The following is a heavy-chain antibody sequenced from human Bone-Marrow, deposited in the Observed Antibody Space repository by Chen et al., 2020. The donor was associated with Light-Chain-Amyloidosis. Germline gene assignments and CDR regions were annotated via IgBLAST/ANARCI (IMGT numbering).Heavy chain of an antibody. CDR3: AKDISYDDILPGYPADAFDI. Sequence: VRQAPGKGLEWVSTISGSGGSRYYGDSVKGRLTISRDNSKNALFLQMNSLRAEDTAVYYCAKDISYDDILPGYPADAFDIWGQGPMVTVSS. V-gene: IGHV3-23*01. D-gene: IGHD3-9*01. J-gene: IGHJ3*02. CDR2: ISGSGGSR.